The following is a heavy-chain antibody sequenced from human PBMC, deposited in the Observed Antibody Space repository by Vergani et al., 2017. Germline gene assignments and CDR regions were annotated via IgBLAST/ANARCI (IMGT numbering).Heavy chain of an antibody. Sequence: EVQLVESGGGLVQPGRSLRLSCAASGFTFSSYWMHWVRQAPGKGLVWVSRINSDGSSTSYADSVKGRFTISRDNAKNTLYLQMNSLRAEDTAVYYCARVGVAAGRGWFDPWGQGTLVTVSS. D-gene: IGHD6-13*01. CDR2: INSDGSST. J-gene: IGHJ5*02. V-gene: IGHV3-74*02. CDR3: ARVGVAAGRGWFDP. CDR1: GFTFSSYW.